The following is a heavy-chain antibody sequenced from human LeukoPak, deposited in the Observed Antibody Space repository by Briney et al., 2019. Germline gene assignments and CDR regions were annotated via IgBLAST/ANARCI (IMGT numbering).Heavy chain of an antibody. D-gene: IGHD3-10*02. CDR3: AKVMVGELLYWFDP. CDR1: GFTFSSYA. Sequence: GGSLRLSCAASGFTFSSYAMSWVRQAPGKGLEWVSAITGSGGSTYYADSVKGRFSISRDTSKNTVYLRMNSLRAEDTAVYYCAKVMVGELLYWFDPWGQGTLVTVSS. CDR2: ITGSGGST. V-gene: IGHV3-23*01. J-gene: IGHJ5*02.